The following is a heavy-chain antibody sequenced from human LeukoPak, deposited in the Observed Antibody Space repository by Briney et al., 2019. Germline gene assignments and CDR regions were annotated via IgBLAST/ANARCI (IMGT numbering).Heavy chain of an antibody. J-gene: IGHJ1*01. CDR1: GYTFTDYY. CDR2: INPNVGGT. V-gene: IGHV1-2*02. D-gene: IGHD6-19*01. CDR3: ARILSSSWYEYFHH. Sequence: GASVTVSCKASGYTFTDYYMHWVRQAPGQGLEWMGWINPNVGGTNYAQRFQGRVTMTRDTSISTAYMELSRLRSEDTAVYYCARILSSSWYEYFHHWGQGTLVTVSS.